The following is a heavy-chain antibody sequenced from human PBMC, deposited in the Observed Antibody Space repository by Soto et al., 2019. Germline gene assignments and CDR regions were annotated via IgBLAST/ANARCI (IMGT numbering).Heavy chain of an antibody. V-gene: IGHV4-30-4*08. D-gene: IGHD6-19*01. Sequence: SETLSLTCTVSGDSLSGGDYYWSWIRQPPGKGLEWIGDIYYTGFTFYNPSLKSRLTISLDSSKNQFSLRLNSVTAADTAVYFCARAYRINGWSDYFFDYWGQGTLVTVSS. CDR2: IYYTGFT. CDR3: ARAYRINGWSDYFFDY. CDR1: GDSLSGGDYY. J-gene: IGHJ4*02.